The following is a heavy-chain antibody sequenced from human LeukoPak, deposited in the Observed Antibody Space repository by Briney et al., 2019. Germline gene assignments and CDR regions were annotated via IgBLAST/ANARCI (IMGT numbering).Heavy chain of an antibody. CDR3: ARDPVGAPGTFDI. D-gene: IGHD2-2*01. CDR1: GFTFSSYA. V-gene: IGHV3-30*04. Sequence: GGSLRLSCAASGFTFSSYAMHWVRQAPGKGLEWVAVISYDGSNKYYADSVKGRFTISRDNSKNTLYLQMNSLRAEDTAMYYCARDPVGAPGTFDIWGQGTMATVSS. CDR2: ISYDGSNK. J-gene: IGHJ3*02.